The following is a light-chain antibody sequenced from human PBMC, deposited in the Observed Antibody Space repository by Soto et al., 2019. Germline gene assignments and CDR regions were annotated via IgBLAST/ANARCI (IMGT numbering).Light chain of an antibody. V-gene: IGKV3-15*01. CDR2: GAS. CDR1: QSVSSN. Sequence: EIVMTQSPDTLSVSPGERATLSCRASQSVSSNLAWYQQRPGQAPRLLIYGASTRASGIPTRFVGSGSGTAFTLTISSLEPEDFAVYYCQQRSNWPPITFGQGTRLEIK. CDR3: QQRSNWPPIT. J-gene: IGKJ5*01.